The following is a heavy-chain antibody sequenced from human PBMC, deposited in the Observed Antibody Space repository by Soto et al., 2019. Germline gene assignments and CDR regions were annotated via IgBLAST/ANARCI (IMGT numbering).Heavy chain of an antibody. D-gene: IGHD5-12*01. CDR1: GGSISSYY. CDR3: ARAYGGYADY. J-gene: IGHJ4*02. V-gene: IGHV4-59*01. CDR2: IYYTGST. Sequence: SETLSLTCTVSGGSISSYYWSWIRQPPGKGLEWIGYIYYTGSTNYNPSHKSRITISVDTSKNQFSLKLSSVTAADTAVYYCARAYGGYADYWGQGALVT.